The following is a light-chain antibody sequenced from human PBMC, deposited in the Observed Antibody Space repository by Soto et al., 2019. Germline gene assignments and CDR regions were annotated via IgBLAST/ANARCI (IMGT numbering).Light chain of an antibody. V-gene: IGKV1-5*01. CDR2: DAS. Sequence: DIQMTQSPSTLSASVGDRVTITCRASQSVSSWLAWYQQKPGKAPNLLIYDASSLGSGVPSRFSGSGSGTEFTLTISGLHPDDFATYYCQHYNSYSEAFGQGTKVDIK. J-gene: IGKJ1*01. CDR1: QSVSSW. CDR3: QHYNSYSEA.